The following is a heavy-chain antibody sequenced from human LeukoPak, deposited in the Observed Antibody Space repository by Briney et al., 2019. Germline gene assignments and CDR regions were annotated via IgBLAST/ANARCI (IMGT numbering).Heavy chain of an antibody. CDR2: ISGSDGNT. CDR1: GFTFSNYA. Sequence: GGSLRLSCAASGFTFSNYAMSWVRQAPGKGLEWVSTISGSDGNTFYADSVKGRFNISRDNSKYTLYLQMNSLRAEDTAVYYCAKNPIRRRPPSFFGGRGYYYMDVWGKGTTVTVSS. CDR3: AKNPIRRRPPSFFGGRGYYYMDV. D-gene: IGHD3-10*01. J-gene: IGHJ6*03. V-gene: IGHV3-23*01.